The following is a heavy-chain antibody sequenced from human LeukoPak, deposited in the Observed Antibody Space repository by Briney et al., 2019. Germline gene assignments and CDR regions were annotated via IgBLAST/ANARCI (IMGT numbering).Heavy chain of an antibody. J-gene: IGHJ4*02. V-gene: IGHV3-11*04. CDR3: GRGHWGIDY. D-gene: IGHD7-27*01. CDR2: ITNSGRDM. Sequence: GGSLRLSCAASGLTFGDHYMSWFRQAPGKGLEWISYITNSGRDMSYTDSVKGRFTISRDNAKNSLFLQMNSLRAEDTAVYFCGRGHWGIDYWGQGTLVTVSS. CDR1: GLTFGDHY.